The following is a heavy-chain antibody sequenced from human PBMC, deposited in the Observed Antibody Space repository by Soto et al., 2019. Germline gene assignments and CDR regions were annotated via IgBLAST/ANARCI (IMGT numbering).Heavy chain of an antibody. J-gene: IGHJ6*02. D-gene: IGHD6-13*01. CDR3: AKEWQQLGMGFYYYGMDV. CDR2: ISYDGTNE. V-gene: IGHV3-30-3*01. CDR1: GFTFTSYA. Sequence: QVQLVESGGGVVQPGRSLRLSCAASGFTFTSYAMHWVRQAPGKGLECVAFISYDGTNEYYADSVKGRFTVSRDDSKKTVFLQMNRLRPEDTAVYYCAKEWQQLGMGFYYYGMDVWGQGTTVTVSS.